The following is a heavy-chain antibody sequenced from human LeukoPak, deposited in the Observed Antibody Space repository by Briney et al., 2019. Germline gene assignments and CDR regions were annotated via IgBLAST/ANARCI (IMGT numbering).Heavy chain of an antibody. D-gene: IGHD6-13*01. Sequence: ASVKVSCKASGYNFNTYGISWVRQAPGQGLEWMGWITTYNGNTKYAQNLQGRVNMTSDTSTSTAYMELRSLRSDDTAVYYCASAGHSSRGLHAFDIWGQGTMVTVSS. CDR1: GYNFNTYG. CDR2: ITTYNGNT. V-gene: IGHV1-18*01. CDR3: ASAGHSSRGLHAFDI. J-gene: IGHJ3*02.